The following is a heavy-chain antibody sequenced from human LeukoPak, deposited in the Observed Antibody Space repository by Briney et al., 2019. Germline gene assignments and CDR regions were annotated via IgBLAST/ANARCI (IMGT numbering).Heavy chain of an antibody. J-gene: IGHJ4*02. CDR2: IKQEGSET. Sequence: GGSLRLSCAASGFPFSRYWMTWVRQAPGKGLEWVAYIKQEGSETYYVDSVEGRFTISRDNAKNSVYLQMDSLRAEDTGVYYCARLRRNGDSGGFYYYYDYWGQGTLVTVSS. CDR1: GFPFSRYW. V-gene: IGHV3-7*01. CDR3: ARLRRNGDSGGFYYYYDY. D-gene: IGHD3-22*01.